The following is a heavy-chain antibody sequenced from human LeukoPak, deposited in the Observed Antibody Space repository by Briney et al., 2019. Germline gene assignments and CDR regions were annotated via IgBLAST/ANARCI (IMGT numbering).Heavy chain of an antibody. CDR3: AREVRITMICVAFDI. CDR2: IYTSGST. Sequence: PSETLSLTCTVSGGSISSYYWSWIRQPAGKGLEWIGRIYTSGSTNYNPSLKSRVTMSVDTSKNQFSLKLSSVTAADTAVYYCAREVRITMICVAFDIWGQGTMLTVSS. CDR1: GGSISSYY. D-gene: IGHD3-22*01. J-gene: IGHJ3*02. V-gene: IGHV4-4*07.